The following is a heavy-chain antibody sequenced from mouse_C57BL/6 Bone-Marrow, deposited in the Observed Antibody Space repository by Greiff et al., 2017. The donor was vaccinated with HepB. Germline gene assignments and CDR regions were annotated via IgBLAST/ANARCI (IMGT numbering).Heavy chain of an antibody. CDR2: IYPRSGNT. V-gene: IGHV1-81*01. D-gene: IGHD1-1*01. Sequence: VQLQQSGAELARPGASVKLSCKASGYTFTSYGISWVKQRTGQGLEWIGEIYPRSGNTYYNEKFKGKATLTADKSSSTAYMELRSLTSEDSAVYFCARETTVVAPTFYFDYWGQGTTLTVSS. J-gene: IGHJ2*01. CDR1: GYTFTSYG. CDR3: ARETTVVAPTFYFDY.